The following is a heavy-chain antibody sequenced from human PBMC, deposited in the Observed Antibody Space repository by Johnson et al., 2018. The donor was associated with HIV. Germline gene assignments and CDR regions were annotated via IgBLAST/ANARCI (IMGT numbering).Heavy chain of an antibody. V-gene: IGHV3-9*03. CDR3: AREVYSNFDFDAFDI. Sequence: VQLVESGGGLVQPGRSLRLSCAASGFTFDDYAMHWVRQAPGKGLEWVSGIGWNSGNLVYADSVKGRFTISRDNSKNTLYVQMGSLRAEDMAVYYCAREVYSNFDFDAFDIWGQGTMVTVSS. J-gene: IGHJ3*02. CDR1: GFTFDDYA. CDR2: IGWNSGNL. D-gene: IGHD6-13*01.